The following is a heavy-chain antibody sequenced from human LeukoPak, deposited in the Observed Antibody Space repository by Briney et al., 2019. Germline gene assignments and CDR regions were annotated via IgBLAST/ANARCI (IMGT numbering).Heavy chain of an antibody. CDR1: GFTFSNYK. V-gene: IGHV3-48*03. CDR2: LTGIGNTI. J-gene: IGHJ4*02. D-gene: IGHD2-21*02. CDR3: AREGSTDCHFDY. Sequence: TGGSLRLSCAASGFTFSNYKMHWVRQAPGKGLEWVSHLTGIGNTIDYAGSVRGRFTISRDNAKNSLYLQMNSLRVEDTAVYFCAREGSTDCHFDYWGQGTLVTVSS.